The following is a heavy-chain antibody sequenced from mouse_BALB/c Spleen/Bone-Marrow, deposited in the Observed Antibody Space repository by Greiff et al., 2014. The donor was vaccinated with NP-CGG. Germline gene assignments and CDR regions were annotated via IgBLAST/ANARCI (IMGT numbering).Heavy chain of an antibody. Sequence: VPLQQSGAALVKPGASVKLSCTASGFNIKDTYMHWVKQRPEQGLEWIGRIDPANGNTKYDPKFQGKATITADTSSNTAYLQRSSLTSEDTAVYYCANYYYGSHFDYWGQGTTLTVSS. CDR3: ANYYYGSHFDY. V-gene: IGHV14-3*02. J-gene: IGHJ2*01. CDR1: GFNIKDTY. D-gene: IGHD1-1*01. CDR2: IDPANGNT.